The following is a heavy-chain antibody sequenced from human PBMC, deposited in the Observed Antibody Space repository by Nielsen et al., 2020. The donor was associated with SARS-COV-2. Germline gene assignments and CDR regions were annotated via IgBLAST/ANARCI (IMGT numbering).Heavy chain of an antibody. CDR3: AKDGAVRGDALYL. Sequence: GESLKISCAASGFTFNIYAMAWVRRAPGRGLQWVTGVSASGGSTYYTDSVKGRFSISRDNSKNTLFLQMHSLRVEDTALYYCAKDGAVRGDALYLWGQGTMVTVSS. V-gene: IGHV3-23*01. CDR2: VSASGGST. CDR1: GFTFNIYA. D-gene: IGHD3-10*01. J-gene: IGHJ3*01.